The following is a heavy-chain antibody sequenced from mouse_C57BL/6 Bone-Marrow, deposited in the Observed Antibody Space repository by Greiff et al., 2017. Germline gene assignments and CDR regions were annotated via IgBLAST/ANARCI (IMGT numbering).Heavy chain of an antibody. V-gene: IGHV1-63*01. CDR3: ARGLDYYGSSWDY. CDR2: IYPGGGYT. CDR1: GYTFTNYW. Sequence: VQLQESGAELVRPGTSVKMSCKASGYTFTNYWIGWAKQRPGHGLEWIGDIYPGGGYTNYNEKFKGKATLTADKSSSTAYMQFSSLTSEDSAIYYCARGLDYYGSSWDYWGQGTTLTVSS. D-gene: IGHD1-1*01. J-gene: IGHJ2*01.